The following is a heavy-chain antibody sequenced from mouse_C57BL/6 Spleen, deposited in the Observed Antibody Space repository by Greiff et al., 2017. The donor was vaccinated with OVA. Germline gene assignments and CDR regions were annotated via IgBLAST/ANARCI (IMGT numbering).Heavy chain of an antibody. V-gene: IGHV1-82*01. J-gene: IGHJ2*01. CDR1: GYAFSSSW. CDR3: AREDLITTVFYFDY. Sequence: QVQLQQSGPELVKPGASVKISCKASGYAFSSSWMNWVKQRPGKGLEWIGRIYPGDGDTNYNGKFKGKATLTADTSSSTAYMQLISLTSDDSAVYFCAREDLITTVFYFDYWGQGTTLTVSS. D-gene: IGHD1-1*01. CDR2: IYPGDGDT.